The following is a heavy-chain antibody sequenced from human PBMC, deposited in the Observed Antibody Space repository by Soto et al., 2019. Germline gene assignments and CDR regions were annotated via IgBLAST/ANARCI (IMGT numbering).Heavy chain of an antibody. D-gene: IGHD1-7*01. CDR2: IYWDDDK. CDR1: GFSLTTSGVG. V-gene: IGHV2-5*02. CDR3: AHRLTLSTNWDYGRFDY. J-gene: IGHJ4*02. Sequence: KESGPMLVTPTQTLTLTCSFSGFSLTTSGVGVGWIRQPPGKALEWLALIYWDDDKRYSPSLRSRLTITKDASTNHVVLTMTNVDPADTATYYCAHRLTLSTNWDYGRFDYWGQGTQVTVSS.